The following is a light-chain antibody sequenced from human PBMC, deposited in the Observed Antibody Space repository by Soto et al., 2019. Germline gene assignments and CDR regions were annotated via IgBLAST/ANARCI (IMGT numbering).Light chain of an antibody. CDR1: RSDIGAYNY. J-gene: IGLJ2*01. CDR2: DVS. V-gene: IGLV2-8*01. CDR3: ASHAGSSVV. Sequence: QSALTQPPSASGSPGQSVTISCTGTRSDIGAYNYVSLFQQHPGKAPQLIIYDVSKRSSGVPDRFSGSKSGSTASLTGSGLQADDEADYYCASHAGSSVVFGGGTKVTVL.